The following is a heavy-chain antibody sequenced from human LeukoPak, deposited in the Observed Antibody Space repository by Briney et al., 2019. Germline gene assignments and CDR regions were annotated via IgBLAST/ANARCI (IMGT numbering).Heavy chain of an antibody. J-gene: IGHJ4*02. CDR3: ARGRNYDYVWGSYRYDYFDY. CDR1: GYTFTSYG. V-gene: IGHV1-18*01. Sequence: ASVKVSCKASGYTFTSYGISWVRQAPGQGLEWMGRISAYNGNTNYAQKLQGRVTMTTDTSTSTAYMELRSLRSDDTAVYYCARGRNYDYVWGSYRYDYFDYWGQGTLVTVSS. CDR2: ISAYNGNT. D-gene: IGHD3-16*02.